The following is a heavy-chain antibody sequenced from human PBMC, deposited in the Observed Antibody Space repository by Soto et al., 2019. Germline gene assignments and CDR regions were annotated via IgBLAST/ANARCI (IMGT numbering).Heavy chain of an antibody. D-gene: IGHD2-2*01. CDR3: ARDWNCTNTRCQNCFDP. J-gene: IGHJ5*02. Sequence: QVQLVQSGAEVTEPGASVKVSCKASGYTFISYGVSWVRQAPGQGLEWMGWISGNTGKTNYAQKLQGRVIMTTDTSTSTAYMELKSLTSDDTAVYYCARDWNCTNTRCQNCFDPWGQGTLVTVSS. V-gene: IGHV1-18*01. CDR1: GYTFISYG. CDR2: ISGNTGKT.